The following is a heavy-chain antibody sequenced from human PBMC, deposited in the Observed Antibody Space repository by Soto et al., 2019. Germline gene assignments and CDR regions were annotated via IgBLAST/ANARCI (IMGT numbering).Heavy chain of an antibody. J-gene: IGHJ4*02. CDR1: GFTFSDSA. D-gene: IGHD3-22*01. V-gene: IGHV3-73*01. CDR2: IRSKDNSYAT. CDR3: CRHYDSSGYYYVTLGY. Sequence: EVQLVESGGGLVHPGGSLKLSCAASGFTFSDSAVHWVRQASGKGLEWVGRIRSKDNSYATTYAASVRGRFTISRDDSKNTAFLQMDSLKTEDTAVYYCCRHYDSSGYYYVTLGYWGQGSLVTVSS.